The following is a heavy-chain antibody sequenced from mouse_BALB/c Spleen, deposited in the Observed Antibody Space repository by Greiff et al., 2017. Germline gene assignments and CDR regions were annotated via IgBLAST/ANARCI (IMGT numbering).Heavy chain of an antibody. CDR1: GYTFTSYW. CDR3: ASPTGGNWYFDV. J-gene: IGHJ1*01. CDR2: INPSNGRT. Sequence: QVQLQQPGAELVKPGASVKLSCKASGYTFTSYWMHWVKQRPGQGLEWIGEINPSNGRTNYNEKFKSKATLTVDKSSSTAYMQLSSLTSEDSAVYYCASPTGGNWYFDVWGAGTTVTVSS. V-gene: IGHV1S81*02.